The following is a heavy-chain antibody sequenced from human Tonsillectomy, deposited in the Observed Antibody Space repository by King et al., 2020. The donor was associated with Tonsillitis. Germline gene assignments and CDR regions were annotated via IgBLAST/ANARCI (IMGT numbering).Heavy chain of an antibody. CDR2: ISGSGGGT. V-gene: IGHV3-23*04. J-gene: IGHJ4*02. CDR3: AGGGYCNTTSCSVLPFDS. D-gene: IGHD2-2*03. CDR1: GFTFSSYV. Sequence: VQLVESGGGLVQPGGSLRLSCAASGFTFSSYVMSWVRQAPGKGLEWVSVISGSGGGTYYADSVRGRFTISRDSPKNTLHLQMDSLRADDTAVYYCAGGGYCNTTSCSVLPFDSWGQGTLVTVSS.